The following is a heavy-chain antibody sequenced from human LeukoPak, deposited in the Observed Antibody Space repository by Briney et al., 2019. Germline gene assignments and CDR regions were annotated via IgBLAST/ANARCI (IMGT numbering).Heavy chain of an antibody. CDR3: ARDWDDSSGYPFDY. Sequence: GGSLRLSCAASGFTFSSYAMHWVRQAPGKGLEWVANIKQDGSEKYYVDSVKGRLTISRDNAKNSLYLQMNSLRAEDTAVYYCARDWDDSSGYPFDYWGQGTLVTVSS. J-gene: IGHJ4*02. CDR1: GFTFSSYA. V-gene: IGHV3-7*01. D-gene: IGHD3-22*01. CDR2: IKQDGSEK.